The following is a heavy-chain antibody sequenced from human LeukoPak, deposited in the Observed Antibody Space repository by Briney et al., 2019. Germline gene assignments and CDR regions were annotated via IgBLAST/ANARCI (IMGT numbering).Heavy chain of an antibody. CDR3: ARDREDSSGYLPDY. D-gene: IGHD3-22*01. CDR2: ISAYNGNT. V-gene: IGHV1-18*01. J-gene: IGHJ4*02. Sequence: ASVKVSCKASGYTFTSYGISWVRQAPGQGLEWMGWISAYNGNTNYAQKLQGRVTMTTDTSTSTAYMELRSLRSDDTAVYYSARDREDSSGYLPDYWGQGTLVTVSS. CDR1: GYTFTSYG.